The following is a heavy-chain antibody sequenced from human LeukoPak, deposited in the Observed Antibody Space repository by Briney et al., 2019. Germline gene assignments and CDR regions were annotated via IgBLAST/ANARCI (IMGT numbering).Heavy chain of an antibody. J-gene: IGHJ5*02. CDR2: INPNSGGT. D-gene: IGHD3-10*01. Sequence: ASVKVSCKASGYTFTGYYMHWVRQAPGQGLEGMGWINPNSGGTNYAQKFQGRVTMTRDTSISTAYMELSRLRSDDTAVYYCARDPLWFGELLPSWFDPWGQGTLVTVSS. CDR3: ARDPLWFGELLPSWFDP. V-gene: IGHV1-2*02. CDR1: GYTFTGYY.